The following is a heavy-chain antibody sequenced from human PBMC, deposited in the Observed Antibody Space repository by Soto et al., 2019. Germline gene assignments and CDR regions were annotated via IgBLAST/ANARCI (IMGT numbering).Heavy chain of an antibody. Sequence: EVQLLESGGGLVQPGGSLRLSCAASGFTFSSYAMSWVRQAPGKGLEWVSAISGSGGSTYYADSVKGRFTISRDNSKNTLYLQMNTLRGEDTAIYYCGRDTSPGGLEVWGQGTTVTVSS. CDR1: GFTFSSYA. D-gene: IGHD3-16*01. J-gene: IGHJ6*02. CDR3: GRDTSPGGLEV. V-gene: IGHV3-23*01. CDR2: ISGSGGST.